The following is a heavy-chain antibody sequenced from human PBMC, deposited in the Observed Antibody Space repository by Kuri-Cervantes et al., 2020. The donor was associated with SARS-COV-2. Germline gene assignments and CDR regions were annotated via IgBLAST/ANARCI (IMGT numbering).Heavy chain of an antibody. J-gene: IGHJ4*02. CDR3: VKDLPIFGVVNDY. CDR2: ISSNGGST. CDR1: GFTFSSYS. V-gene: IGHV3-64D*06. D-gene: IGHD3-3*01. Sequence: ETLSLTCAASGFTFSSYSMNWVRQAPGKGLEYASAISSNGGSTYYADSVKGRFTISRDNSKNTLYLQMSSLRAEDTAVYYCVKDLPIFGVVNDYWGQGTLVTVSS.